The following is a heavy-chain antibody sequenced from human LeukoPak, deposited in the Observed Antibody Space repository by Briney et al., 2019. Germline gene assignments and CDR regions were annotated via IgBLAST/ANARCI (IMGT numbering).Heavy chain of an antibody. V-gene: IGHV4-34*01. CDR1: GGSFSGYY. J-gene: IGHJ5*02. CDR3: ARDGLRAGTIQLDWFDP. D-gene: IGHD5-18*01. Sequence: SETLSLTCAVYGGSFSGYYWSWIRQPPGKGLEWIGEINHSGSTNYNPSLKSRVTISVDTSKNQFSLKLSSVTAADTAVYYCARDGLRAGTIQLDWFDPWGQGTLVTVSS. CDR2: INHSGST.